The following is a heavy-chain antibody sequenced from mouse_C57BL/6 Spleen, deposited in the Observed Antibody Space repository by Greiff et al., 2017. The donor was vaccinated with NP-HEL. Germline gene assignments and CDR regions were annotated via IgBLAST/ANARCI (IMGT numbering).Heavy chain of an antibody. Sequence: VHVKQSVAELVRPGASVKLSCTASGFNIKNTYMHWVKQRPEQGLEWIGRIDPANGNTKYAPKFQGEATITADTSSNTAYLQLSSLTSADTAIYYGVFLEGKGYYFNYWGQGTTLTVSS. CDR3: VFLEGKGYYFNY. J-gene: IGHJ2*01. V-gene: IGHV14-3*01. CDR1: GFNIKNTY. CDR2: IDPANGNT.